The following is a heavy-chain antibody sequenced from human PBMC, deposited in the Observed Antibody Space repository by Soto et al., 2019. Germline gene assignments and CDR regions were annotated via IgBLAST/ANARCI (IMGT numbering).Heavy chain of an antibody. CDR3: ARFWGPITAAVDDY. D-gene: IGHD6-13*01. J-gene: IGHJ4*02. CDR2: ISYDGNIK. CDR1: GFAFSNFG. V-gene: IGHV3-30*03. Sequence: QVQLVESGGGVVQPGRSLTLSCAASGFAFSNFGMQWVRQAPGKGLEWVASISYDGNIKYSADSVKGRFTISRDNSKNTLYRQMNSLRSEDTAVYFCARFWGPITAAVDDYWGQGTLVTVSS.